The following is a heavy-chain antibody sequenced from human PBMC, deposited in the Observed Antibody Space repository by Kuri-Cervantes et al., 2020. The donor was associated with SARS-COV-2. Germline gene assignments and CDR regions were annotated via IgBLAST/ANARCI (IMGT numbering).Heavy chain of an antibody. V-gene: IGHV3-23*01. J-gene: IGHJ6*03. Sequence: GGSLRLSCVASGFSSSDYAMSWVRQTPGKGLEGMSVISGSGSRTYYADSGKGRFTVPKENFRNTLYLQMNSLMAEDTAVYYCAKEIPLYYYMAVWGKGTTVTVSS. CDR3: AKEIPLYYYMAV. CDR1: GFSSSDYA. CDR2: ISGSGSRT.